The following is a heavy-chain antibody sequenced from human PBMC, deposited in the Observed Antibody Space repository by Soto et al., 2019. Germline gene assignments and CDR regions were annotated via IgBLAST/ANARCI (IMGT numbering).Heavy chain of an antibody. CDR1: GGSISSGGYY. D-gene: IGHD6-19*01. CDR3: AASLPGQWLVQGFDY. CDR2: IYYSGST. V-gene: IGHV4-31*03. J-gene: IGHJ4*02. Sequence: QVQLQESGPGLVKPSQTLSLTCTVSGGSISSGGYYWSWIRQHRGKGLEWIGYIYYSGSTYYNPSLKSRVTISVDTSKNQFSLKLSSVTAADTAVYYCAASLPGQWLVQGFDYWGQGTLVTVSS.